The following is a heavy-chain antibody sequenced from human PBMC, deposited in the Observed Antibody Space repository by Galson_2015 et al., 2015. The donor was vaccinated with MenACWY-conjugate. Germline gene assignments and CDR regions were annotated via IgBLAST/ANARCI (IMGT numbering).Heavy chain of an antibody. V-gene: IGHV4-59*08. D-gene: IGHD7-27*01. J-gene: IGHJ4*02. CDR3: ARLPTWGSSFGYFDY. Sequence: SETLSLTCTVSGASISSHHWSWFRQPPGKGLEWIAYIRDTGSLKDNPSLKGRVTMSADKSNNQFPPRLISVTAADTAVYYCARLPTWGSSFGYFDYWGQGILVAVSS. CDR2: IRDTGSL. CDR1: GASISSHH.